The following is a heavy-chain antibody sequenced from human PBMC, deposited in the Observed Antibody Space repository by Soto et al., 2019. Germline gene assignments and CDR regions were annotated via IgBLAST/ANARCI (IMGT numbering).Heavy chain of an antibody. CDR2: ISAYNGNT. CDR1: GYTFTSYG. CDR3: ARDQNHYDSSGPEVDYYYYGMDV. V-gene: IGHV1-18*01. J-gene: IGHJ6*02. Sequence: ASVKVSCKASGYTFTSYGISWVRQAPGQGLEWMGWISAYNGNTNYAQKLQGRVTMTTDTSTSTAYMELRSLRSDDTVVYYCARDQNHYDSSGPEVDYYYYGMDVWGQGTTVTISS. D-gene: IGHD3-22*01.